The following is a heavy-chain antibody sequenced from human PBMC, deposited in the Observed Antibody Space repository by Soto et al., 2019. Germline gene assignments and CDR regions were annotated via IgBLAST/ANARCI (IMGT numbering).Heavy chain of an antibody. D-gene: IGHD3-3*01. CDR3: ARGDWSGSSYYFDY. CDR2: IYYSGST. J-gene: IGHJ4*02. CDR1: GGSISSYY. Sequence: SETLSLTCTVSGGSISSYYWSWIRQPPGKGLEWIGYIYYSGSTNYNPSLKSRVTISVDTSKNQFSLKLSSVTAADTAVYYCARGDWSGSSYYFDYWGQGTLVTVSS. V-gene: IGHV4-59*01.